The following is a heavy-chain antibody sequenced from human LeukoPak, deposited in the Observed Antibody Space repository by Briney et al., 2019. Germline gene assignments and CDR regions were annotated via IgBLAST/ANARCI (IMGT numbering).Heavy chain of an antibody. CDR1: GFTFGSYA. CDR2: ISSGAGSP. CDR3: AKAAGGYCSGGSCYGDAFDI. D-gene: IGHD2-15*01. V-gene: IGHV3-23*01. Sequence: GGSLRLSCVASGFTFGSYALAWVRQAPGKGLEWVSTISSGAGSPFYADSVRGRFTISRDNSKNTLSLHMTSLRPEDTAVYYCAKAAGGYCSGGSCYGDAFDIWGQGTMVTVSS. J-gene: IGHJ3*02.